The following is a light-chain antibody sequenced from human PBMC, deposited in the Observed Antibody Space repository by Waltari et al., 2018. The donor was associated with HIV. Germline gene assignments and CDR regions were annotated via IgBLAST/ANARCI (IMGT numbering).Light chain of an antibody. J-gene: IGLJ2*01. V-gene: IGLV1-51*01. CDR2: DKN. CDR1: SSNIGTHY. Sequence: QSVLTQPPSVSAAPGQKVTIPCPGSSSNIGTHYVSWYQQLPGTAPKLLIYDKNKRPGGTIRQRRGASVGLGLQTGYEADYYCGTWDSSLSAVVFGGGTKLTVL. CDR3: GTWDSSLSAVV.